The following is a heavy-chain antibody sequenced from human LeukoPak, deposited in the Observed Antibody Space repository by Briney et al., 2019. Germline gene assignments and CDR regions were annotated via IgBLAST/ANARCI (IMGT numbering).Heavy chain of an antibody. CDR3: ARDREYDNSGYYYRAGLFDI. J-gene: IGHJ3*02. V-gene: IGHV4-31*03. CDR2: IYHVGST. CDR1: GGSISSGGYY. Sequence: AHTLSLTCTVSGGSISSGGYYWSWIRQHPGKGLEWIVDIYHVGSTYYNPYLKSRVTISVDTSKNQFSMKLSSVTVADTAVYYCARDREYDNSGYYYRAGLFDIWGQGTMVTVSS. D-gene: IGHD3-22*01.